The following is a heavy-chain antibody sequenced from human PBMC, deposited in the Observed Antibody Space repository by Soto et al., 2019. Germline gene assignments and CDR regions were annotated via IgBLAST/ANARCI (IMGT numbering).Heavy chain of an antibody. Sequence: QVQLMQSGAEVKKPGASVKVSCKASGYTFANYGISWVRQAPGQGLEWMGWISGNNGATNYAPKMQGRVTMTIDTSTDTADMDLRSLRSDDTAVYFCARDLTYFRINGNWFASWGQGTLVTVSS. CDR2: ISGNNGAT. V-gene: IGHV1-18*04. CDR3: ARDLTYFRINGNWFAS. D-gene: IGHD2-8*01. CDR1: GYTFANYG. J-gene: IGHJ5*01.